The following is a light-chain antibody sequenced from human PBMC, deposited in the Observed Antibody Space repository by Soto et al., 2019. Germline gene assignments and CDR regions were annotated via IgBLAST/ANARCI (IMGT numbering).Light chain of an antibody. J-gene: IGLJ3*02. V-gene: IGLV1-44*01. CDR1: SSNIGKNS. CDR2: RND. Sequence: QAVVTQPPSASGTPGQRVTISCSGRSSNIGKNSVNWYQQFPGTAPKLLIYRNDQRPSGVPGRFSGSKSGTSASLAISGLQSEDEADYYCSVWDDSLDGRVFGGGTKLTVL. CDR3: SVWDDSLDGRV.